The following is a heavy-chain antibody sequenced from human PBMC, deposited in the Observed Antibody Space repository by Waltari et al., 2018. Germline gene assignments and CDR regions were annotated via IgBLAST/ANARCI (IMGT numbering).Heavy chain of an antibody. CDR3: ARDYCDRTNCHGMDV. J-gene: IGHJ6*02. CDR1: EFTFSSYL. Sequence: QVQLVESGGGVVLPGRSLRLSCEASEFTFSSYLMHWVRQAPGKGPEWVAVISYNARNIYYVDSVKGRFTISRDNSKKTLYLQMNSLRADDTAVYYCARDYCDRTNCHGMDVWGQGTTVTVSS. CDR2: ISYNARNI. V-gene: IGHV3-30*03. D-gene: IGHD3-22*01.